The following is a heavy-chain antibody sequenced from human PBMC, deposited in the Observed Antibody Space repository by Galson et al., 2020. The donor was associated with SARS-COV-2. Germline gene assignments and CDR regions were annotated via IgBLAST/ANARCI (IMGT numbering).Heavy chain of an antibody. V-gene: IGHV4-38-2*02. CDR3: ARRSGYYEGRGSQYYRDV. J-gene: IGHJ6*02. CDR1: GYSISSGYY. CDR2: IHHNGST. D-gene: IGHD3-22*01. Sequence: SETLSLTCTVSGYSISSGYYWAWIRQPPGEGLEWIGTIHHNGSTYYNPSLKSRVTISVDTSKNQSSLKLSSVTAADTAVYYCARRSGYYEGRGSQYYRDVWGQGTTVTVSS.